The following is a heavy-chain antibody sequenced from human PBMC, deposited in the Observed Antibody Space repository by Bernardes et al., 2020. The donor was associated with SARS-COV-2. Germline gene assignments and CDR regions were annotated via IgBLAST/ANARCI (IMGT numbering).Heavy chain of an antibody. J-gene: IGHJ6*02. CDR1: GYTFTSYG. V-gene: IGHV1-18*01. CDR3: ARDYYDFWSGYPIYYYYYGMDV. Sequence: ASVKVSCKASGYTFTSYGISWVRQAPGQGLEWMGWISAYNGNTNYAQKLQGRVTMTTDTSTSTAYMELRSRRSDDTAVYYCARDYYDFWSGYPIYYYYYGMDVWGQGTTVTVSS. D-gene: IGHD3-3*01. CDR2: ISAYNGNT.